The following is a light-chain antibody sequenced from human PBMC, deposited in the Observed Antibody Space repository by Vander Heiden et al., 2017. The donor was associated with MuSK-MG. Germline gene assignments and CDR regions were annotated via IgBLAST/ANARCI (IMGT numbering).Light chain of an antibody. CDR2: EVS. Sequence: QSALTQPASVSGSPGQSITISCTGTNSDVGSYNLVSWYQQHPGKAPKLMIYEVSKRPSGVSNRFSGSKSGNTASLTISGLQAEDEADYYCCSYASSSTGVFGGGTKITVL. CDR1: NSDVGSYNL. V-gene: IGLV2-23*02. J-gene: IGLJ2*01. CDR3: CSYASSSTGV.